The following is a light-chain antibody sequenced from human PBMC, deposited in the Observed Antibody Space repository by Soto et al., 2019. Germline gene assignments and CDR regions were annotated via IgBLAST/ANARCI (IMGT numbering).Light chain of an antibody. Sequence: QSALTQPPSVSGSPGQSVTISCTGTSSDVGGYNYVSWYQQHPGKAPKLMIYEVSNRPSGVSNRFSGSKSGNTASLTVSGLQAEDEADYYCSSYAGSNVVVFGGGTKLTVL. CDR1: SSDVGGYNY. CDR3: SSYAGSNVVV. CDR2: EVS. V-gene: IGLV2-8*01. J-gene: IGLJ2*01.